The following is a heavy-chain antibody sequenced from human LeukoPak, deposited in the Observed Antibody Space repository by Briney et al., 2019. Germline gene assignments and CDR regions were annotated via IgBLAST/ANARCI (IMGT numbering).Heavy chain of an antibody. J-gene: IGHJ4*02. CDR1: GYSFTTYW. V-gene: IGHV5-51*01. CDR2: IYPGDSDT. CDR3: TRRHSGSYSAGH. D-gene: IGHD1-26*01. Sequence: HGESLRISCKGSGYSFTTYWIGWVRQMPGKGLEWMGIIYPGDSDTRYSPSFQGQVTISADKSINTAYLQWSSLKASDTAMYYCTRRHSGSYSAGHWGQGTLVTVSS.